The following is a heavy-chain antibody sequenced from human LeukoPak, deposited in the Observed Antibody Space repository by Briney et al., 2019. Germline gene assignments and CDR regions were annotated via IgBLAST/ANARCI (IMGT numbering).Heavy chain of an antibody. D-gene: IGHD3-10*01. V-gene: IGHV3-21*04. CDR1: GFTFSTYT. J-gene: IGHJ5*02. CDR2: ISSSSNYI. CDR3: ARAIRSGSGSYYTPTNWFDP. Sequence: GGSLRLSCAASGFTFSTYTMNWVRQAPGKGLEWVSSISSSSNYIHYADSLKGRFAISRDNAKNSLYLQMNSLRAEDTAVYYCARAIRSGSGSYYTPTNWFDPWGQGTLVTVPS.